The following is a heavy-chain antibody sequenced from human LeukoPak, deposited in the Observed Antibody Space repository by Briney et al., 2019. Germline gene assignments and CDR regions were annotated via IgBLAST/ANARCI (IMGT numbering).Heavy chain of an antibody. Sequence: GASVKVSCKASGYIFTIYAMHWVRQAPGQRLEWMGWINAGNGNTKYSQKFQGRVTITRDTSASTAYMELSSLRSEDTAVYYCAKDSRQLPLDYWGPGTLVTVSS. CDR3: AKDSRQLPLDY. D-gene: IGHD2-2*01. J-gene: IGHJ4*02. CDR1: GYIFTIYA. CDR2: INAGNGNT. V-gene: IGHV1-3*01.